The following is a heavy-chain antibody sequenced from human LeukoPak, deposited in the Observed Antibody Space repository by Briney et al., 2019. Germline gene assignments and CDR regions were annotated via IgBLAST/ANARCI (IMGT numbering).Heavy chain of an antibody. CDR2: ISSSSSYI. CDR3: ARFYGDYYGYYDY. CDR1: GFTSSSYS. V-gene: IGHV3-21*01. D-gene: IGHD4-17*01. J-gene: IGHJ4*02. Sequence: GGSLRLSCAASGFTSSSYSMNWVRQAPGKGLEWVSSISSSSSYIYYADSVKGRFTISRDNAWNSLSLQMNSLRAEDTAVYYCARFYGDYYGYYDYWGQGTLVTVSS.